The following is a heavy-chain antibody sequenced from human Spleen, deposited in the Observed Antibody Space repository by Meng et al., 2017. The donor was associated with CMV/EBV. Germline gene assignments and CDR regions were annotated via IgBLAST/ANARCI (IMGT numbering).Heavy chain of an antibody. V-gene: IGHV3-21*01. J-gene: IGHJ4*02. D-gene: IGHD2-2*01. CDR1: GFIFSSYT. Sequence: GESLKISCTASGFIFSSYTMSWVRQAPGKGLEWVSSISSSSTYIYYADSLQGRFTISRDNAKNSLYLQMNSLRAEDTAVYYCARAYGSVIVPADYWGQGTLVTVSS. CDR3: ARAYGSVIVPADY. CDR2: ISSSSTYI.